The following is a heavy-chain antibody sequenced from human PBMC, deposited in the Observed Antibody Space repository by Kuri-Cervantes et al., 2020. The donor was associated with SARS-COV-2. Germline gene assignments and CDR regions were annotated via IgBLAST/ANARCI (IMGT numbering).Heavy chain of an antibody. CDR3: ARGAANYYYMDV. D-gene: IGHD3-16*01. Sequence: GESLKISCVASGFTFSNYVIYWGRQAPGKGLVWVAVIWYDGETEYYAGSVKGRFTISRDNSKNTVSLHMNSLRAEDTAMYYCARGAANYYYMDVWGKGTTVTVSS. V-gene: IGHV3-33*07. J-gene: IGHJ6*03. CDR1: GFTFSNYV. CDR2: IWYDGETE.